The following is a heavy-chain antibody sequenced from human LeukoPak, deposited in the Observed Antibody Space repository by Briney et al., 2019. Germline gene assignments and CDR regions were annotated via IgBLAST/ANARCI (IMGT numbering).Heavy chain of an antibody. V-gene: IGHV4-61*01. CDR1: GGSVSSGSYY. Sequence: SETLSLTCTVSGGSVSSGSYYWSWIRQPPGKGLEWIGYIYYSGSTNYNPSLKSRVTISVDTSKNQFSLKLSSVTAADTAVYYCASYSYYYDSSGYFDYWGQGTLVTVSS. CDR3: ASYSYYYDSSGYFDY. J-gene: IGHJ4*02. D-gene: IGHD3-22*01. CDR2: IYYSGST.